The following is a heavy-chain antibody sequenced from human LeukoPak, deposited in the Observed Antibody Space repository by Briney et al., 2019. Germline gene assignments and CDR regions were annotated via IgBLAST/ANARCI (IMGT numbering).Heavy chain of an antibody. CDR2: IDPNSGDT. V-gene: IGHV1-2*02. Sequence: ASVKVSCKASGYTFTDFYIHWVRQAPGQGLEWMGWIDPNSGDTKYVEKFQGRVTMTRDTSISTAYMELSRLRSDDTAVYYCARRLDYYDVSGYHTLDYWGQGTLVTVSS. D-gene: IGHD3-22*01. J-gene: IGHJ4*02. CDR3: ARRLDYYDVSGYHTLDY. CDR1: GYTFTDFY.